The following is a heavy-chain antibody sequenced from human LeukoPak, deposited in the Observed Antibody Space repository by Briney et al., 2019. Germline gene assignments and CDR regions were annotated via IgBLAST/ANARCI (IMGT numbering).Heavy chain of an antibody. Sequence: GGSLRLSCAASGFTFSSYWMSWVRQAPGKGLEWVANIKQDGSEKYYVDSVKGRFTISRDNAKNSLYLQMNSLRAEDTAVYYCARDFYGSSGYYGPFDYWGQGTLVTVSS. CDR3: ARDFYGSSGYYGPFDY. CDR2: IKQDGSEK. V-gene: IGHV3-7*01. J-gene: IGHJ4*02. D-gene: IGHD3-22*01. CDR1: GFTFSSYW.